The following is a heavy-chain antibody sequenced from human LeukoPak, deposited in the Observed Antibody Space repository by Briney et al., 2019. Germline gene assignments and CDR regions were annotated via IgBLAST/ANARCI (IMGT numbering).Heavy chain of an antibody. J-gene: IGHJ4*02. CDR1: GFTVSSNY. V-gene: IGHV3-66*02. CDR3: ASRYIAPTQVYFDY. CDR2: IYSGGST. D-gene: IGHD3-9*01. Sequence: GGSLRLSCAASGFTVSSNYMSWVRQAPGKGLEWVSVIYSGGSTYYADSVKGRFTISRDNSKNTLYLQMNSLRAEDTAVYYCASRYIAPTQVYFDYGGQEPLVTVSS.